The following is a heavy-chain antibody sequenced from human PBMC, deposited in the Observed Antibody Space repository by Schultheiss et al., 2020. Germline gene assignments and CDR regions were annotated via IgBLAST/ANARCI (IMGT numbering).Heavy chain of an antibody. J-gene: IGHJ3*02. V-gene: IGHV3-30*01. CDR2: ISYDGSNK. CDR3: ARATGDGSDDGFDI. Sequence: GESLKISCAASGFTFSSYAMHWVRQAPGKGLEWVAVISYDGSNKYYADSVKGRFTISRDNSKNTLYLQMNSLRAEDTAVYYCARATGDGSDDGFDIWGQGTMVTVSS. D-gene: IGHD7-27*01. CDR1: GFTFSSYA.